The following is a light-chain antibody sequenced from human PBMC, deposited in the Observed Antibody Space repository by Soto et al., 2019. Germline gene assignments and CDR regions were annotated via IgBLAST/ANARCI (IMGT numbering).Light chain of an antibody. J-gene: IGKJ1*01. CDR3: QQYTNWPPWT. Sequence: EIVMTQSPATLSVSPGERVTLSCRASQSISTNLAWYQQKPGQAPRLLIYGASARATGIPARFSGSGSGTEVTLTISSLQSDDFLGYYCQQYTNWPPWTFGQGTKVDFK. CDR2: GAS. V-gene: IGKV3-15*01. CDR1: QSISTN.